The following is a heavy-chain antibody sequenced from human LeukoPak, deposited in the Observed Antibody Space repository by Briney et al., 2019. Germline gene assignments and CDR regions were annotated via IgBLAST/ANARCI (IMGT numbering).Heavy chain of an antibody. CDR1: GFTFSSYA. D-gene: IGHD5-18*01. V-gene: IGHV3-23*01. Sequence: PGGSLRLSCAASGFTFSSYAMSWVRQAPGKGLEWVPAITASGGNTYYADSVKGRFTISRDNSKNTLYLQVNSLRAEDTAVYYCAKGNGYSYGRYYFDYWGQGTLVTVSS. CDR3: AKGNGYSYGRYYFDY. CDR2: ITASGGNT. J-gene: IGHJ4*02.